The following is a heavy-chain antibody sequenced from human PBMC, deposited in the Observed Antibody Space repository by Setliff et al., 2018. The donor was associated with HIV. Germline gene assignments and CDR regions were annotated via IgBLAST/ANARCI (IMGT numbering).Heavy chain of an antibody. D-gene: IGHD6-13*01. J-gene: IGHJ5*02. CDR3: AKQTVSSSWSNWFDP. CDR1: GFTFSTYS. Sequence: PGGSLRLSCEASGFTFSTYSMNWVRQAPGKGLEWVSSISSSSYTHYADSVKGRFTISRDNAKNTLYLQMNSLRAEDTAVYYCAKQTVSSSWSNWFDPWGQGTLVTVSS. V-gene: IGHV3-21*01. CDR2: ISSSSYT.